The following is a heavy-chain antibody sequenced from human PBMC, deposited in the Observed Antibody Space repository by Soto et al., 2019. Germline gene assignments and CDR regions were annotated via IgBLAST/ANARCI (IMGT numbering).Heavy chain of an antibody. CDR1: GFTFSSYG. Sequence: HPGGSLRLSCAGSGFTFSSYGIHWVRQAPGKGLEWLAVISYDGGNEKYADSVKGRFTISRDDSQNTAYLQMNSLKTDDTAIYFCAKDRYSGTFPTDFDYWGQGRLVTVSS. V-gene: IGHV3-30*18. J-gene: IGHJ4*02. D-gene: IGHD1-26*01. CDR3: AKDRYSGTFPTDFDY. CDR2: ISYDGGNE.